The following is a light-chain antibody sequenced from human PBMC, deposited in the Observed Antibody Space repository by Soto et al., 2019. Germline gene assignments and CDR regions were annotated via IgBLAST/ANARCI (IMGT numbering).Light chain of an antibody. CDR3: QSYDSSLSCVV. CDR2: ANR. J-gene: IGLJ2*01. V-gene: IGLV1-40*01. Sequence: HSVLTQPPSVSGAPGKTVTISCAGSGSSIGAYDVQWYQQLPGRAPTILIHANRDRPSGVPDRFSGSKSDPSASLAITGLQLEDEADSYCQSYDSSLSCVVFGGGTKLTVL. CDR1: GSSIGAYD.